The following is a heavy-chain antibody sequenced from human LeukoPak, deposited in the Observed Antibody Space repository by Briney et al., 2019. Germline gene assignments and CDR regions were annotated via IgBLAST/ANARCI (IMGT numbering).Heavy chain of an antibody. V-gene: IGHV3-66*01. J-gene: IGHJ4*02. Sequence: PGGSLRLSCAASGFSVCSNYMTWVRQAPGKGLEWVSLIYSGGSTYYSDSVKGRFTISRDNSKNTLYLQMNSLRAEDTAVYYCARGPSGYHNIGGQGTLVTVSS. CDR1: GFSVCSNY. CDR2: IYSGGST. CDR3: ARGPSGYHNI. D-gene: IGHD5-12*01.